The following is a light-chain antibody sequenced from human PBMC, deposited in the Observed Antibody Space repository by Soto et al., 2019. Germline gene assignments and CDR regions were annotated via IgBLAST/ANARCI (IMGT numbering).Light chain of an antibody. Sequence: DIQMTQSPSSLSASVGDRVTITCRASQSISSYLNWYQQKPGKAPKLLIYAASSLHSGVPSRFSGSGSGTDFTLTSSSLQPEDFATYYCQQSYSTPTFGGGTKVEIK. CDR2: AAS. V-gene: IGKV1-39*01. CDR3: QQSYSTPT. J-gene: IGKJ4*01. CDR1: QSISSY.